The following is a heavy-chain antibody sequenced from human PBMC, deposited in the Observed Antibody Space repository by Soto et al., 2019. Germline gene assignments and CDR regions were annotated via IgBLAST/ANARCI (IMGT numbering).Heavy chain of an antibody. Sequence: PGGSLRLSCAASGFTFSSYWMNWVRQAPGKGLECVANINQDGNEDNLLDSVKGRFTISRDNAKNSLFLQMNSLRVDDTAVYYCARTGDGHHDFLDYWGQGALVTVYS. CDR3: ARTGDGHHDFLDY. D-gene: IGHD1-1*01. J-gene: IGHJ4*02. CDR1: GFTFSSYW. CDR2: INQDGNED. V-gene: IGHV3-7*01.